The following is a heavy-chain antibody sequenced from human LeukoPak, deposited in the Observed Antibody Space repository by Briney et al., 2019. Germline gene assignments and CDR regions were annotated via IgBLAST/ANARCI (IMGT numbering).Heavy chain of an antibody. CDR1: GFIVSSNY. Sequence: GGSLRLSCVVSGFIVSSNYMSWVRQAPGKGLEWVSIIYSSGSTYYADSVKGRFTISRDNSKNTLYLQMNSLKSEDTAVYYCITEPPMDFFVVLPARGQGTLVTVSS. D-gene: IGHD2-2*01. V-gene: IGHV3-66*01. CDR3: ITEPPMDFFVVLPA. CDR2: IYSSGST. J-gene: IGHJ4*02.